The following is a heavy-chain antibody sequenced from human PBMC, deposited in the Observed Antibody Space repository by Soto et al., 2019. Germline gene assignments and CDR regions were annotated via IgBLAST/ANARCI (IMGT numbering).Heavy chain of an antibody. CDR3: AKGPTPSLYYYDSSGYYTSPLDY. CDR2: ISGSGGST. CDR1: GFTFSSYA. Sequence: GGSLRLSCAASGFTFSSYAMSWVRQAPGKGLEWVSAISGSGGSTYYADSVKGRFTISRDNSKNTLYLQMNSLRAEDTAVSYCAKGPTPSLYYYDSSGYYTSPLDYWGQGTLVTVSS. V-gene: IGHV3-23*01. D-gene: IGHD3-22*01. J-gene: IGHJ4*02.